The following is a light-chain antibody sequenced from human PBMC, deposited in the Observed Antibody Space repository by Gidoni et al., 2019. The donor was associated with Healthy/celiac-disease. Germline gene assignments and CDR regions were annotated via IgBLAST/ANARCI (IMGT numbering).Light chain of an antibody. J-gene: IGKJ2*01. CDR2: LGS. Sequence: DIVMTQSRLSLPVTPGEPASISCRSSQSLLHSNGYNYLDWYLRKPGQSPQLLIYLGSNRASGVPDRFSGSGSGTDFTLKISIVEAEHVLVYYCMQALQTPYTFGQXTKLEIK. CDR3: MQALQTPYT. V-gene: IGKV2-28*01. CDR1: QSLLHSNGYNY.